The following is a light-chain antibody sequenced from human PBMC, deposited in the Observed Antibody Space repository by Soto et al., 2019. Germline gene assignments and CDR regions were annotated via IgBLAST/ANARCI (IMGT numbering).Light chain of an antibody. Sequence: QSVLTQPASVSGSPGQSITISCTGTSSDVGSYKYVSWYQQHPGKAPKLMIYEVSKRPSGYANRFSGSKSGNTASLTISGLQAEDEADYYCCSYAGSSTYVFGTGTQLTVL. J-gene: IGLJ1*01. V-gene: IGLV2-23*02. CDR2: EVS. CDR3: CSYAGSSTYV. CDR1: SSDVGSYKY.